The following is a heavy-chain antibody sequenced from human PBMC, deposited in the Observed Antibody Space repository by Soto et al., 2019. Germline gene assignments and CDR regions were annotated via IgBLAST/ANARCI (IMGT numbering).Heavy chain of an antibody. CDR3: ARTGDYVTYFDY. CDR1: GGTFSSYT. J-gene: IGHJ4*02. V-gene: IGHV1-69*02. Sequence: QVQLVQSGAEVKKPGSSVKVSCKASGGTFSSYTISWVRQAPGQGLEWMGRIIPILGIANYAQKFQGRVPITADKSTSTAYMELSSLRSEDTAVYYCARTGDYVTYFDYWGQGTLVTVSS. D-gene: IGHD4-17*01. CDR2: IIPILGIA.